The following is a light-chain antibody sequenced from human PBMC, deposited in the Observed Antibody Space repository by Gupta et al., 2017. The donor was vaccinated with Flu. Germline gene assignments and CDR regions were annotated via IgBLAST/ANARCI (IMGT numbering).Light chain of an antibody. V-gene: IGLV2-23*03. CDR3: CSYAGSSTFRV. CDR2: EGR. CDR1: SSDVGSYNL. J-gene: IGLJ3*02. Sequence: QSALTQPASLSGSPGQPITISGTGTSSDVGSYNLASWYQQHQGKAPKLMIYEGRKRPSGVSNRFSGSKSGNTASLTITGVQAEDEADYYCCSYAGSSTFRVFGGGTKLTVL.